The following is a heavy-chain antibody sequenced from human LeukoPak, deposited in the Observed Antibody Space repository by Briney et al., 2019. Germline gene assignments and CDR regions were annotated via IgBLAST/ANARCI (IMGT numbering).Heavy chain of an antibody. CDR3: TRARRPEVGPMYYFDY. D-gene: IGHD1-26*01. CDR2: IRSQGYGGTT. J-gene: IGHJ4*02. V-gene: IGHV3-49*04. Sequence: PGGSLRLSCAASGFTFDDYGMSWVRQAPGKGLEWVGFIRSQGYGGTTEYAASVKGRFTISRDDSKNIAYLQMNSLKTEDTAVYYCTRARRPEVGPMYYFDYWGQGILVTVSS. CDR1: GFTFDDYG.